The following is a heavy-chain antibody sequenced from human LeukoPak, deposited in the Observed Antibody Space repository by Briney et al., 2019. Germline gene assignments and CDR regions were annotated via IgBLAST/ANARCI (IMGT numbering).Heavy chain of an antibody. J-gene: IGHJ1*01. V-gene: IGHV3-23*01. CDR3: GKDPNGDYVGAFDFQR. Sequence: PGGSLRLSCAASGFTFRNYAVVWVRQAPGKGLEWFSAITGSGGTTYYADSVRGRFTIFRDNSKNILYLQMNSLRGEDTAVYYCGKDPNGDYVGAFDFQRWGQGTLVTVSS. CDR2: ITGSGGTT. D-gene: IGHD4-17*01. CDR1: GFTFRNYA.